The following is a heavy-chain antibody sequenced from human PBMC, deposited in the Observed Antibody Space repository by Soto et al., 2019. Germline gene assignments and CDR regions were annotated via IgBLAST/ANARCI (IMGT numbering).Heavy chain of an antibody. V-gene: IGHV1-24*01. D-gene: IGHD4-4*01. CDR1: GYTLTELS. CDR3: ATASARYSNDY. J-gene: IGHJ4*02. Sequence: GASVKVSCKVSGYTLTELSMHWVRQAPGKGLEWMGGFDPEDGETIYAQKFQGRVTVTEDTSTDTAYMELSSLRSEDTAVYYCATASARYSNDYWGQGTLVTVSS. CDR2: FDPEDGET.